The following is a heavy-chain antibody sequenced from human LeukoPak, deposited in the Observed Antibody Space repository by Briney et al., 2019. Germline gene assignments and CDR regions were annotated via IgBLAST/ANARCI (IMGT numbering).Heavy chain of an antibody. D-gene: IGHD2-2*01. V-gene: IGHV1-69*05. CDR1: GGTFSSYA. J-gene: IGHJ4*02. CDR3: ARSPCSSTSCYYYFDY. CDR2: IIPIFGTA. Sequence: SVKVSCKASGGTFSSYAISWVRQAPGQGLEGMGGIIPIFGTATYAQKFQGRVTITTDESTSTAYMELSGPRSEDTAVYYCARSPCSSTSCYYYFDYWGQGTLVTVSS.